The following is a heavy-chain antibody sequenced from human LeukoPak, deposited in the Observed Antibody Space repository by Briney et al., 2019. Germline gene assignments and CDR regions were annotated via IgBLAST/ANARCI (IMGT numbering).Heavy chain of an antibody. D-gene: IGHD3-22*01. CDR3: ARGGSSGYYYG. V-gene: IGHV4-4*07. CDR2: LYTSGST. J-gene: IGHJ4*02. Sequence: SETLSLTCTVSGGSISSYYWSWIRQPAGKGLEWIGRLYTSGSTNYNPSPKSRVTMSVDTSKNQFSLKLTSMTAADTAVYYCARGGSSGYYYGWGQGTLVTVSS. CDR1: GGSISSYY.